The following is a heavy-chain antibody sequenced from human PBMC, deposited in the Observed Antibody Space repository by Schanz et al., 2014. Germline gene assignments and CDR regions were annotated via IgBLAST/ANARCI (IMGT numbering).Heavy chain of an antibody. CDR2: ISGYDANT. D-gene: IGHD1-26*01. V-gene: IGHV1-18*01. CDR1: GYTFRSYG. Sequence: QVHLVQSGAEVKKPGASVKVSCRASGYTFRSYGINWVRQAPGQGLEWMGWISGYDANTNYAQKFQGRVTMTTDTSTSTAFMELRGLRSDDTAIYYCARDRDQWDGNYLDYWGQGTLVTVSS. CDR3: ARDRDQWDGNYLDY. J-gene: IGHJ4*02.